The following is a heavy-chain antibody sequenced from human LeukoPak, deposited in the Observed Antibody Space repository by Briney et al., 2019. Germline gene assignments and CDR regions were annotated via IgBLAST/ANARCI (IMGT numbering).Heavy chain of an antibody. CDR1: GFTFSTYA. V-gene: IGHV3-30*02. D-gene: IGHD3-3*01. J-gene: IGHJ4*02. Sequence: GGSLRLSCATSGFTFSTYAMHWVRQAPGKGPEWVAFMRSDGNNRYYADSVKVRFTISRDNSKSMLYLQMNGLRAEDTAVYYCARVSGYFDYWGQGTLVTVSS. CDR2: MRSDGNNR. CDR3: ARVSGYFDY.